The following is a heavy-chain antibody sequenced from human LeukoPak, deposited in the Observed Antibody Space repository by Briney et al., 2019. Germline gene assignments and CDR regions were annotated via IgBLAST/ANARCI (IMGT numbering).Heavy chain of an antibody. CDR2: ISGSNSHI. V-gene: IGHV3-48*01. CDR3: ARGRGPLRATTILGVDY. D-gene: IGHD3-3*01. CDR1: GFSFSSYS. J-gene: IGHJ4*02. Sequence: GGSLRLSCAASGFSFSSYSRNWVRQAPGKGLELVSYISGSNSHIYYADSVKGRFTISRDNSKNTLYLQMNSLRAEDTAVYYCARGRGPLRATTILGVDYWGQGTLVTVSS.